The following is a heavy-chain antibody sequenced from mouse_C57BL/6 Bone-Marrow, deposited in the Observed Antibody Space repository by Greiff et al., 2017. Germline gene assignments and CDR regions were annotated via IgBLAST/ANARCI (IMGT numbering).Heavy chain of an antibody. CDR3: ARGGDWEARKPYWYFDV. CDR2: IDPSDSET. CDR1: GYTFTSYW. Sequence: QVQLQQPGAELVRPGSSVKLSCKASGYTFTSYWMHWVKQRPIQGLEWIGNIDPSDSETHYNQKFKDKATLTVDKSSSPASMQLSSRTSEDSAVYYCARGGDWEARKPYWYFDVWGTGTTVTVSS. V-gene: IGHV1-52*01. D-gene: IGHD4-1*01. J-gene: IGHJ1*03.